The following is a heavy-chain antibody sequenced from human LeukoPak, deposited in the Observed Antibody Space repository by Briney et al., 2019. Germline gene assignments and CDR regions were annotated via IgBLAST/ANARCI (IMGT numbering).Heavy chain of an antibody. CDR3: ARQAVAGFDY. J-gene: IGHJ4*02. Sequence: SETLSLTCTVSGGSITSYYWSWIRQPPGKGLEWIEYIYYSGSTNYNPSLKSRVTISVDTSKNQFSLKLSSVTAADTAVYYCARQAVAGFDYWGQGTLVTVSS. V-gene: IGHV4-59*01. D-gene: IGHD6-19*01. CDR2: IYYSGST. CDR1: GGSITSYY.